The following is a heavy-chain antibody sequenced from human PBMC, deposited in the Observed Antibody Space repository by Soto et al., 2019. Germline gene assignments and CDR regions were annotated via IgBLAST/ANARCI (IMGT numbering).Heavy chain of an antibody. Sequence: SETLSLSCTVSGGSISSSSYYWGWIRQPPGKGLEWIGSIYYSGSTYYNPSLKSRVTISVDTSKNQFSLKLSSVTAADTAVYYCARMYSRGWSSTDYWGQATLVTVSS. D-gene: IGHD6-19*01. CDR2: IYYSGST. J-gene: IGHJ4*02. CDR1: GGSISSSSYY. CDR3: ARMYSRGWSSTDY. V-gene: IGHV4-39*01.